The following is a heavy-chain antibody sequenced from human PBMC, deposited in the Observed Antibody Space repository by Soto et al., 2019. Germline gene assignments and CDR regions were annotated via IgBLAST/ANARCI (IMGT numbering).Heavy chain of an antibody. V-gene: IGHV3-23*01. CDR3: AKSTLLMGDDYSGMDV. CDR1: RFTFRTYD. J-gene: IGHJ6*02. D-gene: IGHD2-8*01. CDR2: ISGGGGST. Sequence: LRLSCASSRFTFRTYDMSFVRQAPGKGLEWVSGISGGGGSTCYADSVKVRFTISRDNSKNTLYLRMNSLRAEDTAAYYCAKSTLLMGDDYSGMDVWGQGTAVTVSS.